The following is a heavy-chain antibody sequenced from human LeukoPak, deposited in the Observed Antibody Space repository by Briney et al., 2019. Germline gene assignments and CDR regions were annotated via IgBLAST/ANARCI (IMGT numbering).Heavy chain of an antibody. CDR1: GFTFSSYA. J-gene: IGHJ3*02. Sequence: GGSLRLSCAASGFTFSSYAMHWVRQAPGKGLEWVAVISYDGSNKYYADSVKGRFTISRDNSKNTLYLQMNSLRAEDTAVYYCARDLMAGSFKYDFWSGYYTGKAFDIWGQGTMVTVSS. V-gene: IGHV3-30*01. D-gene: IGHD3-3*01. CDR2: ISYDGSNK. CDR3: ARDLMAGSFKYDFWSGYYTGKAFDI.